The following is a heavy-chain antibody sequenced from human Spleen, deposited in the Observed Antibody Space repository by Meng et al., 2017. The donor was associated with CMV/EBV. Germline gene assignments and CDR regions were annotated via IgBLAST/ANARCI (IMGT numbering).Heavy chain of an antibody. CDR1: GYTFTSYG. Sequence: ASVKVSCKASGYTFTSYGISWVRQAPGQGLEWMGWISAYNGNTNYAQKLQGRVTMTTDTSTSTAYMELRSLRSDDTAVYYCARGDSHFGVVIPNYWGQGTLVTVSS. CDR3: ARGDSHFGVVIPNY. J-gene: IGHJ4*02. D-gene: IGHD3-3*01. CDR2: ISAYNGNT. V-gene: IGHV1-18*01.